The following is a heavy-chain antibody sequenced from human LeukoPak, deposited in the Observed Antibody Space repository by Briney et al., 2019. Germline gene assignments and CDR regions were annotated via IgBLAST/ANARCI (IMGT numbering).Heavy chain of an antibody. D-gene: IGHD3-22*01. Sequence: GGSLRLSCAASGFTFDDYAMHWVRQAPGKGLEWVSLISGDGGSTYYADSVKGRFTISRDNSKNSLYLQMNSLRTEDTALYYCAIDLGYFDSSGNTAFQYYFDYWGREPWSPSPQ. CDR3: AIDLGYFDSSGNTAFQYYFDY. CDR2: ISGDGGST. V-gene: IGHV3-43*02. J-gene: IGHJ4*02. CDR1: GFTFDDYA.